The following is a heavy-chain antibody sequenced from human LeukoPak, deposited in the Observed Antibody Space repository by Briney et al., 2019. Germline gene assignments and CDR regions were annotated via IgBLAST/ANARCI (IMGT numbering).Heavy chain of an antibody. J-gene: IGHJ3*02. CDR1: GYTFTSYD. Sequence: ASVKVSCKASGYTFTSYDINWVRQATGQGLEWMGWMNPNSGNTGYAQKFQGRVTMTRNTSISTAYMELSSLRSEDTAVYYCARGRYFSYSSSWLRTNDAFDIWGQGTMVTVSS. CDR2: MNPNSGNT. V-gene: IGHV1-8*01. D-gene: IGHD6-13*01. CDR3: ARGRYFSYSSSWLRTNDAFDI.